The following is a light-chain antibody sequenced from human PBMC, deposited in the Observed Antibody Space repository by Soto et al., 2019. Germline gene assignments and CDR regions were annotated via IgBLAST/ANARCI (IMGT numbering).Light chain of an antibody. CDR1: SSDVGGNNF. J-gene: IGLJ1*01. V-gene: IGLV2-11*01. Sequence: QSVLTQPRSVSGSPGQSVTISCTGTSSDVGGNNFVSWYQQHPAKAPKLVIFDVNKRPSGVPDRFSGSKSGSTASLTISGLRAEDEADYYCCSYAGSYNLYVFGTGTKVTVL. CDR2: DVN. CDR3: CSYAGSYNLYV.